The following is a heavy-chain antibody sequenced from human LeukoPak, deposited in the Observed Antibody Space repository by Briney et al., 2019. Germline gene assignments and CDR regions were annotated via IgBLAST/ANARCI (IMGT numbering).Heavy chain of an antibody. D-gene: IGHD2-15*01. CDR3: AKDGGSSCYSPVDY. CDR1: GFTFNNYA. V-gene: IGHV3-23*01. Sequence: GGSLRLSCAASGFTFNNYAMSWVRQAPGKGLEWVSAISGGGGNTYYADSVKGRFTISRDSSKNTLYLQMSGLRAEDTAIYYCAKDGGSSCYSPVDYWGQGTLVTVSS. J-gene: IGHJ4*02. CDR2: ISGGGGNT.